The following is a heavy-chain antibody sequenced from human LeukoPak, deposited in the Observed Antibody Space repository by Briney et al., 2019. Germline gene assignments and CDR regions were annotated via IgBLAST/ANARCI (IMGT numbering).Heavy chain of an antibody. Sequence: SETLSLTCTVSGGSISGGGYYWSWIRQHPGQGLEWIGYIYYSGSTYYNPSLKSRVTISVDTSKNQFSLKLSSVTAADTAVYYCARATGGDKPDYWGQGTLVTVSS. CDR3: ARATGGDKPDY. CDR1: GGSISGGGYY. J-gene: IGHJ4*02. V-gene: IGHV4-31*03. D-gene: IGHD4-17*01. CDR2: IYYSGST.